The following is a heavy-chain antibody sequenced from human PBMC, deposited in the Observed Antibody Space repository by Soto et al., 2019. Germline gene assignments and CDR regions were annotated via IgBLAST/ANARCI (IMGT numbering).Heavy chain of an antibody. V-gene: IGHV3-23*01. CDR2: ISDSGDST. J-gene: IGHJ4*02. Sequence: GGSLRLSCAASGFTFRSYAMSWVRQAPGKGLEWVSGISDSGDSTYYVDAVKGRFTIFRDNSKNTLYVQMKSLRAEDTAVYYCAKASRKQWLLRRYFDSWGQGTLVTVSS. CDR1: GFTFRSYA. D-gene: IGHD6-19*01. CDR3: AKASRKQWLLRRYFDS.